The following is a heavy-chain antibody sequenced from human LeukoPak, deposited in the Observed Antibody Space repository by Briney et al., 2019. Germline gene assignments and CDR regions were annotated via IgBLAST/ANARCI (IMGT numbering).Heavy chain of an antibody. D-gene: IGHD3-22*01. CDR2: IIPIFGTA. CDR1: GGTFSSYA. J-gene: IGHJ3*02. Sequence: GASVKVSCKASGGTFSSYAISWVRQAPGQGLEWMGGIIPIFGTANYAQKFQGRVTITTDESTSTAYMELSSLRSEDTAVYYCARGITMIENAFDIWGQGTMVTVSS. CDR3: ARGITMIENAFDI. V-gene: IGHV1-69*05.